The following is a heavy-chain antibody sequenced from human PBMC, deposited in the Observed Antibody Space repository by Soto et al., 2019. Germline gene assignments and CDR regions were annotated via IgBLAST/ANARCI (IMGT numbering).Heavy chain of an antibody. D-gene: IGHD3-22*01. J-gene: IGHJ5*02. CDR3: ARSYYDSTGFAVDP. Sequence: QMQLQASGPGLVKPSEILSLTCNVSGASVSHGYWSWIRQPPGKGLESIGFMYVGGSFNYNPSLPSRATISVETSKNQFSMKLTSVTASDTAVYYCARSYYDSTGFAVDPWGQGTLVTVSS. CDR1: GASVSHGY. V-gene: IGHV4-59*02. CDR2: MYVGGSF.